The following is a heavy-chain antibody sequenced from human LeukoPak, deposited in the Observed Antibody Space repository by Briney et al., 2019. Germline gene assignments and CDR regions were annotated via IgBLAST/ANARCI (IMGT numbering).Heavy chain of an antibody. CDR3: ARVPIRRHYASTGYYYEDP. J-gene: IGHJ5*02. Sequence: GASVKVSCKSSGYTFTGYYMHWVRQAPGQGLEWMGWINPNSGGANYAQKFQGRVTMTRDTSISTAYMELSRLRSDDTAVYYCARVPIRRHYASTGYYYEDPWGQGTLVTVSS. CDR1: GYTFTGYY. V-gene: IGHV1-2*02. CDR2: INPNSGGA. D-gene: IGHD3-22*01.